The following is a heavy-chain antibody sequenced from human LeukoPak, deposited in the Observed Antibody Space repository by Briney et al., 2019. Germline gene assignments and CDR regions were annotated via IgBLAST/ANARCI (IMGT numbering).Heavy chain of an antibody. CDR3: ARGSLYDFWSGYHRVFDY. CDR2: INHSGST. CDR1: GGSFSGYY. V-gene: IGHV4-34*01. J-gene: IGHJ4*02. D-gene: IGHD3-3*01. Sequence: KASETLSLTCAVYGGSFSGYYWSWIRQPPGKGLEWIGEINHSGSTNYNPSLKSRVTISVDTSKNQFSLKLSSVTAADTAVYYCARGSLYDFWSGYHRVFDYWGQGTLVTVSS.